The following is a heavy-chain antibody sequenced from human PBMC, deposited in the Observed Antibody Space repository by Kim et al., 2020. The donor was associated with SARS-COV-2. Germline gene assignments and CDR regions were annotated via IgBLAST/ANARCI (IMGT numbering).Heavy chain of an antibody. D-gene: IGHD3-10*01. J-gene: IGHJ4*02. CDR2: IKQDGSEK. V-gene: IGHV3-7*01. CDR3: ARDHRSSDYYGSGPELYFDY. CDR1: GFTFSSYW. Sequence: GGSLRLSCAASGFTFSSYWMSWVRHAPGKGLEWVANIKQDGSEKYYVDSVKGRFTISRDNAKNSLYLQMNSLRAEDTAVYYCARDHRSSDYYGSGPELYFDYWGQGTLVTVSS.